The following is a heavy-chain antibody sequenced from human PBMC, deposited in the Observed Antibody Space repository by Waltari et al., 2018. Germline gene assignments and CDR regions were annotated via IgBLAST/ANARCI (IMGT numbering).Heavy chain of an antibody. J-gene: IGHJ4*02. Sequence: QVQLQESGPGLVQPSETLSLTCTVSGGSISSYYWSWIRQPPGKGLEWIGYIYYSGSTNYNPSRKSRVTISVDTSKNQCSLKLSSVTAADTAVYYCARGMYGSGSYPLDYWGQGTLVTVSS. CDR2: IYYSGST. CDR1: GGSISSYY. D-gene: IGHD3-10*01. V-gene: IGHV4-59*01. CDR3: ARGMYGSGSYPLDY.